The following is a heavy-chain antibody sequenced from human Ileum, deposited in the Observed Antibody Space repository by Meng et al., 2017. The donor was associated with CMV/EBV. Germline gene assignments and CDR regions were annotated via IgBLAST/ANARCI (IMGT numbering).Heavy chain of an antibody. J-gene: IGHJ4*02. V-gene: IGHV3-20*04. CDR2: INWNGGST. D-gene: IGHD3-10*01. CDR3: ARDGVQKYYFDY. CDR1: GFTFSSYA. Sequence: GESLKISCAASGFTFSSYAMSWVRQAPGKGLEWVSGINWNGGSTGYADSVKGRFTISRDNAKNSLYLQMNSLRAEDTALYYCARDGVQKYYFDYWGQGTLVTVSS.